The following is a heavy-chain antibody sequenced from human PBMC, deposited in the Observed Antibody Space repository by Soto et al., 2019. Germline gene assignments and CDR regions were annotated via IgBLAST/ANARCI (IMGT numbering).Heavy chain of an antibody. CDR3: AKARREVVSGTGDY. V-gene: IGHV3-23*01. CDR1: GFNFKTYA. Sequence: PGGSLRLSCAASGFNFKTYAMSWVRQAPGRGLEWVSAISSSGSRTYYADSVKGRFTISRDNSKNALFLEMNSLRAEDTALYYCAKARREVVSGTGDYWGREALVTISS. J-gene: IGHJ4*02. CDR2: ISSSGSRT. D-gene: IGHD6-19*01.